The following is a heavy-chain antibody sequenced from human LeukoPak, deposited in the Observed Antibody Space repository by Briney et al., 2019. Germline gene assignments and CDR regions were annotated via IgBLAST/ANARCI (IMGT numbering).Heavy chain of an antibody. CDR2: IHYSGRP. D-gene: IGHD3-16*01. V-gene: IGHV4-59*11. J-gene: IGHJ6*02. CDR1: GGSTSGHY. CDR3: ARFGVDYDMDV. Sequence: SETLSLTFPVSGGSTSGHYWTWIRQPPGKGLEWIGQIHYSGRPDYNPSLKSRVNISVDTSKNQLSLKVTAVAGADTAVYYCARFGVDYDMDVWGQGTTVTVSS.